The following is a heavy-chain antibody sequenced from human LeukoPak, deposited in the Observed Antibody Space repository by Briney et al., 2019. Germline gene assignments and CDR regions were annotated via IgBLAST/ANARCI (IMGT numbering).Heavy chain of an antibody. CDR2: INAGNGNT. J-gene: IGHJ3*02. CDR3: ARDMIPYVQDAFDI. Sequence: ASVKVSYKASGYTFTSYAMHWVRQAPGQRLEWMGWINAGNGNTKYSQKFQGRVTITRDTSASTAYLELSSLRSEDTAVYYRARDMIPYVQDAFDIWGQGTMVTVSS. CDR1: GYTFTSYA. V-gene: IGHV1-3*01. D-gene: IGHD3-10*02.